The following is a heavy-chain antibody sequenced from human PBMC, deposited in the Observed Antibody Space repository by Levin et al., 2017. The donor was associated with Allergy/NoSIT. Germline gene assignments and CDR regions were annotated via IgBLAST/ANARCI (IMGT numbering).Heavy chain of an antibody. CDR3: ARDPRYGYYDF. CDR1: GGSFSGYF. V-gene: IGHV4-59*01. D-gene: IGHD3-10*01. CDR2: VSYSGNT. J-gene: IGHJ4*02. Sequence: PSETLSLTCTVSGGSFSGYFWTWIRQPPGKELEWIGYVSYSGNTKYNPSLQSRVTVSVDTSKNQFSLRLTSVTAADTAVYYCARDPRYGYYDFWGQGALVTVSS.